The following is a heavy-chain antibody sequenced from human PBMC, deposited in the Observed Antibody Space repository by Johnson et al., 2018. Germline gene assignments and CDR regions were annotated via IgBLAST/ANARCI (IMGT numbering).Heavy chain of an antibody. CDR3: TRDYYYASSGYYNGMDV. CDR2: IRSKVYGGTT. J-gene: IGHJ6*02. D-gene: IGHD3-22*01. CDR1: GFTFADYA. V-gene: IGHV3-49*05. Sequence: VQLVQSGGGLVKPGRSLRLSCTASGFTFADYAMSWFRQAPGKGLEYLGFIRSKVYGGTTESGASVKGRFTISRDDSKTIASLQMNSLKTEDTAVYYCTRDYYYASSGYYNGMDVWGQGTTVTVSS.